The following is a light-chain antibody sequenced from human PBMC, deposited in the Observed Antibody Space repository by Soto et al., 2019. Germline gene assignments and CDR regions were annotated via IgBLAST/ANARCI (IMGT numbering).Light chain of an antibody. V-gene: IGLV2-14*03. CDR3: SSYTSSAPGVD. Sequence: QSALTQPASVSGSPGQSITISCSGTNSDVGGSNYVSWYQQHPGEAPKLMIYDVSYRPSGVSNRFSGSKSGNTASLTISGLQAEDEADYFCSSYTSSAPGVDFGGGTKLTVL. CDR1: NSDVGGSNY. J-gene: IGLJ2*01. CDR2: DVS.